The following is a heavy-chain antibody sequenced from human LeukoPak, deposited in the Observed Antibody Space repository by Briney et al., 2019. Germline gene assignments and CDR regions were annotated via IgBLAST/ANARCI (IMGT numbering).Heavy chain of an antibody. CDR1: GITFSDHY. CDR2: ISSGGDSI. J-gene: IGHJ4*02. Sequence: GGSLRLSCAASGITFSDHYMSWIRQTPEKGLEWLSYISSGGDSIYYADSVKGRFTISRDNSKNTLYLQMNSLRAEDTAVYYCVRGAYSSSWLNFDYWGQGTLVTVSS. D-gene: IGHD6-13*01. V-gene: IGHV3-11*04. CDR3: VRGAYSSSWLNFDY.